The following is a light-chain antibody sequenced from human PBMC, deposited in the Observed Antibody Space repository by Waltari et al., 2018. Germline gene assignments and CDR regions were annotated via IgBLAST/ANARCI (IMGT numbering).Light chain of an antibody. Sequence: EIVMTQSPATLSVSPGERATLSCRASQSVSSNLAWYQQRPGRAPRLLIYAASARATGIPARFSGSGSGTEFTLTISSLQSEDVAVYYCQQYYTTPQTFGQGTKVEI. V-gene: IGKV3-15*01. J-gene: IGKJ1*01. CDR1: QSVSSN. CDR2: AAS. CDR3: QQYYTTPQT.